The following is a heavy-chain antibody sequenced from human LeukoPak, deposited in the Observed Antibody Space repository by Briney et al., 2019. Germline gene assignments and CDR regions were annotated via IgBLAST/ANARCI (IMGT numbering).Heavy chain of an antibody. CDR2: IRGDGV. V-gene: IGHV3-23*01. Sequence: GGSLRLSCAASGFTFAIYHMSWVRQAPGKGLEWVATIRGDGVYYADSVKGRFTISRDDSKNTVYVQMNSLRAEDTAVYYCAKVLGPWTHALLFDYWGQGTLVTVSS. J-gene: IGHJ4*02. D-gene: IGHD2-8*02. CDR1: GFTFAIYH. CDR3: AKVLGPWTHALLFDY.